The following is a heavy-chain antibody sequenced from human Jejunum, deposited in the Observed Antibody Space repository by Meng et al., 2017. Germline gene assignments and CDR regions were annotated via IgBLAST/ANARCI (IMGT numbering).Heavy chain of an antibody. CDR3: ARGHFDKYFDS. V-gene: IGHV4-61*08. Sequence: QVQGQESGPGLARPSETLSLTCTVSGGSVSSAAYYWNWIRQPPGKGLEWIGYMYFSGSTNYNASLKSRVTISVDTSKKQFSLKLTSVTAADTAVYYCARGHFDKYFDSWGQGTLVTGSS. CDR1: GGSVSSAAYY. CDR2: MYFSGST. J-gene: IGHJ4*02. D-gene: IGHD3-22*01.